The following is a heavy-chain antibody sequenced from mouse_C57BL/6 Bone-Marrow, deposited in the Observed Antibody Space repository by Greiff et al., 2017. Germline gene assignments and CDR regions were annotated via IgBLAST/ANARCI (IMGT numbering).Heavy chain of an antibody. CDR3: ATVLLRFDAMDY. CDR2: IDPSGGYT. Sequence: QVQLQQPGAELVMPGASVKLSCKASGYTFTSYWMHWVKQRPGQGLEWIGEIDPSGGYTNYNQKFKGKSTLTVDKSSSTAYMQLSSLTSEDSAVYYGATVLLRFDAMDYWGQGTSVTVSS. CDR1: GYTFTSYW. D-gene: IGHD1-1*01. V-gene: IGHV1-69*01. J-gene: IGHJ4*01.